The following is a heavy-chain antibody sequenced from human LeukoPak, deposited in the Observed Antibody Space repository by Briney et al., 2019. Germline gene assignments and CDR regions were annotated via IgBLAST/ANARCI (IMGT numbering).Heavy chain of an antibody. CDR2: IYSGGNT. J-gene: IGHJ4*02. Sequence: GGSLRLSCAASGFSVSSNYMSWVRQTPGKGLECVSLIYSGGNTYYADSVKGRFTISRDHSKNTVDLQMNNLRVDDTAIYYCAKDHANTPVVTNWGQGILVSVSS. CDR3: AKDHANTPVVTN. V-gene: IGHV3-53*01. D-gene: IGHD2-21*02. CDR1: GFSVSSNY.